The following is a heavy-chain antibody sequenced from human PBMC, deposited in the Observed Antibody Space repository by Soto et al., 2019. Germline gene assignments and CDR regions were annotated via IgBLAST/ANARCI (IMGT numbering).Heavy chain of an antibody. CDR1: GYTFTSYG. CDR3: ASWVLRNYVIWFDP. V-gene: IGHV1-18*01. D-gene: IGHD1-7*01. J-gene: IGHJ5*02. Sequence: ASVKVSCKASGYTFTSYGISWVRQAPGQGLEWMGWISAYNGNTNYAQKLQGRVTMTTDTSTSTAYMELRSLRSDDTAVYYCASWVLRNYVIWFDPWGQGTLVTVSS. CDR2: ISAYNGNT.